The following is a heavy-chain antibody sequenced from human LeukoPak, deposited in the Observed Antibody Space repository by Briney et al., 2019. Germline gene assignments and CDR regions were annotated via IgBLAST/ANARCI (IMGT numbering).Heavy chain of an antibody. D-gene: IGHD3-22*01. CDR1: GYTFTGYY. CDR3: ATGYYDSSGYAPYNWFDP. V-gene: IGHV1-2*02. Sequence: GASVKVSCKASGYTFTGYYMHWVRQAPGQGLEWMGWINPNSGGTNYAQKFQGRVTMTRDTSISTAYMELSSLRSEDTAVCYCATGYYDSSGYAPYNWFDPWGQGTLVTVSS. J-gene: IGHJ5*02. CDR2: INPNSGGT.